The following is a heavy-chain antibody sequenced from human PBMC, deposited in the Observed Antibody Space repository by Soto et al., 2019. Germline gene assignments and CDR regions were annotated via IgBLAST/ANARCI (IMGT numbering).Heavy chain of an antibody. D-gene: IGHD1-26*01. Sequence: LRLSCAASGFTFSSYSMNWVRQAPGKGLEWVSSISSSSSYIYYADSVKGRFTISRDNAKNSLYLQMNSLRAEDTAVYYCARDHPSGSYFTVDYWGQGPLVTVSS. CDR2: ISSSSSYI. V-gene: IGHV3-21*01. CDR3: ARDHPSGSYFTVDY. CDR1: GFTFSSYS. J-gene: IGHJ4*02.